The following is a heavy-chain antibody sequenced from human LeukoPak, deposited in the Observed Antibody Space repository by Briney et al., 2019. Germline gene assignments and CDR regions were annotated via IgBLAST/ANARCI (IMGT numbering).Heavy chain of an antibody. CDR2: INPSGGST. D-gene: IGHD3-10*01. CDR1: GYTFTGYY. V-gene: IGHV1-46*01. Sequence: ASVKVSCKASGYTFTGYYMHWVRQAPGQGLEWMGIINPSGGSTSYAQKFQGRVTMTRDMSTSTVYMELSSLRSEDTAVYYCAREPPIAVRWDYWGQGTLVTVSS. J-gene: IGHJ4*02. CDR3: AREPPIAVRWDY.